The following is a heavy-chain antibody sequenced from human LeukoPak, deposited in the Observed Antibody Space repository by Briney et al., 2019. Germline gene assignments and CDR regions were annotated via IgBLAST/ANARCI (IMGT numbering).Heavy chain of an antibody. D-gene: IGHD3-10*01. Sequence: PGGSLRLSCAASGFTFSTYSMNWVRQAPGKGLEWVSSIGGTGTSIYYADSVKGRFTISRDNPKNSLYLQMNSLRAEDTAVYYCARSEFDNWFDPWGQGTLVTVSS. J-gene: IGHJ5*02. V-gene: IGHV3-21*01. CDR1: GFTFSTYS. CDR3: ARSEFDNWFDP. CDR2: IGGTGTSI.